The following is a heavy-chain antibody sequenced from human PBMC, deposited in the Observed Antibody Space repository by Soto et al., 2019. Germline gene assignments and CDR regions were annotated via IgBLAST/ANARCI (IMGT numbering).Heavy chain of an antibody. V-gene: IGHV3-21*01. CDR1: GFTFSTYT. D-gene: IGHD1-26*01. J-gene: IGHJ6*02. CDR2: ISSSSSYT. CDR3: ARDLSGGNYYYHGLDV. Sequence: GGSLRLSCAASGFTFSTYTMNWVRQAPGKGLEWVSSISSSSSYTYYADSVKGRFTISRDNAKNSLYLQINSLRAEDTAVYYCARDLSGGNYYYHGLDVWGQGTTVTVSS.